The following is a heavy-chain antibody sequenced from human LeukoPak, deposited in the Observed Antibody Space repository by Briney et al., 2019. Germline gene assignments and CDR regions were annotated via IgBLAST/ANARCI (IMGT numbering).Heavy chain of an antibody. CDR3: ARLGATDFDY. J-gene: IGHJ4*02. CDR2: ISSSSSYI. V-gene: IGHV3-21*01. Sequence: GGSLRLSCAASGFTFSSYSMNWVRQAPGKGLDWVSSISSSSSYIYYADSVKGRFTISRDNAKNSLYLQMNSLRAEDTAVYYCARLGATDFDYWGQGTLVTVSS. CDR1: GFTFSSYS. D-gene: IGHD1-14*01.